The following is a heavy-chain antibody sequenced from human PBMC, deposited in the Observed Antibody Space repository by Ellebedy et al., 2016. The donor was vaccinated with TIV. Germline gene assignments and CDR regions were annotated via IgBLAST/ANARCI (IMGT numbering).Heavy chain of an antibody. CDR1: GGSISSSSYY. J-gene: IGHJ4*02. CDR2: IYYSGST. CDR3: ASRGYTMVRGVIVQALDY. D-gene: IGHD3-10*01. Sequence: MPSETLSLTCTVSGGSISSSSYYWGWIRQPPGKGLEWIGSIYYSGSTYYNPSLKSRVTISVDTSKNQFSMKLSSVTAADTAVYYCASRGYTMVRGVIVQALDYWGQGTLVTVSS. V-gene: IGHV4-39*01.